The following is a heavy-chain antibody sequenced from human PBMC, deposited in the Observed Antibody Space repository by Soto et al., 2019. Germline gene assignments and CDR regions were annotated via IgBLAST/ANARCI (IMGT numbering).Heavy chain of an antibody. CDR2: IIPIFGTA. CDR3: ARDRYCSGGSCYSRWFDP. Sequence: GASVKVSCKASGGTFSSYAISWVRQAPGQGLEWMGGIIPIFGTANYAQKFQGRVTITADESTSTAYMELSSLRSEDTAVYYCARDRYCSGGSCYSRWFDPWGQGTLVTSPQ. J-gene: IGHJ5*02. V-gene: IGHV1-69*13. D-gene: IGHD2-15*01. CDR1: GGTFSSYA.